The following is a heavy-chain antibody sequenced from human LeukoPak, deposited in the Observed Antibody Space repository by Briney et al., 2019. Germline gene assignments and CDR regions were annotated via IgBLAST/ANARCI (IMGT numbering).Heavy chain of an antibody. D-gene: IGHD3-9*01. CDR1: GYTFTSYY. J-gene: IGHJ6*02. V-gene: IGHV1-46*01. Sequence: ASVKVSCKASGYTFTSYYMHWVRQAPGQGLEWMGIINPSGGSTSYAQKFQDRVTMTRDTSTTTVYMELSSLRSEDTAVYYCARDLRYFDWSYGMDVWGQGTTVTVSS. CDR2: INPSGGST. CDR3: ARDLRYFDWSYGMDV.